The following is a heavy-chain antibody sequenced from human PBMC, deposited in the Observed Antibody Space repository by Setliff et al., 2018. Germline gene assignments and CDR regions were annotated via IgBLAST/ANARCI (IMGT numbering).Heavy chain of an antibody. D-gene: IGHD2-2*01. V-gene: IGHV5-51*01. CDR2: IYPGDSDT. CDR1: GYSFSISW. Sequence: GESLTISCKDSGYSFSISWIGWVRQMPGKGLEWMGVIYPGDSDTRYSPSFQGQVTISADKSINTAYLQWSSLKASDTAIYYCTRHEDRNKCTSSSCYRENDAFDVWGQGAMVTVSS. J-gene: IGHJ3*01. CDR3: TRHEDRNKCTSSSCYRENDAFDV.